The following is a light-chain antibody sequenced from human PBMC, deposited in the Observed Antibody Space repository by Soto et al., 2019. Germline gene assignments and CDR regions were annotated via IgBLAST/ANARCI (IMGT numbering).Light chain of an antibody. CDR3: SSYTSTSTPCV. V-gene: IGLV2-14*01. CDR1: SSDFGGYNY. CDR2: EVS. Sequence: SVLTKPASVSGSPGQTITISCSGTSSDFGGYNYVSWYQLHPGKAPTLIIYEVSHRPSGASNHFSGYKSGNTASLTISGLQAEDEAEYYCSSYTSTSTPCVFGTGTKVTV. J-gene: IGLJ1*01.